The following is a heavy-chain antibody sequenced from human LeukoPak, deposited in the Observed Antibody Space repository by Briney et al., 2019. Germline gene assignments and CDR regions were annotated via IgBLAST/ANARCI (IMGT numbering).Heavy chain of an antibody. CDR1: GGSVSSGSYY. V-gene: IGHV3-30*18. CDR2: ISYDGSNK. CDR3: AKAVGSSGWYEGVEY. Sequence: LSLTCTVSGGSVSSGSYYWSWVRQAPGKGLEWVAVISYDGSNKYYADSVKGRFTISRDNSKNTLYLQMNSLRAEDTAVYYCAKAVGSSGWYEGVEYWGQGTLVTGSS. D-gene: IGHD6-19*01. J-gene: IGHJ4*02.